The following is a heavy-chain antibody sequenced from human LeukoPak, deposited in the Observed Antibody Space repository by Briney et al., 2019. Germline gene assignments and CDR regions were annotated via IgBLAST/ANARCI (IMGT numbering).Heavy chain of an antibody. D-gene: IGHD3-22*01. CDR1: GFTVSSNC. J-gene: IGHJ4*02. V-gene: IGHV3-53*01. CDR2: IYSGGST. Sequence: GGSLRLSCAASGFTVSSNCMSWVRQAPGKGLEWVSVIYSGGSTYYADSVKGRFTISRDNSKNTLYLQMNSLRAEDTAVYYCARTSDSSGYDFDYWGQGTLVTVSS. CDR3: ARTSDSSGYDFDY.